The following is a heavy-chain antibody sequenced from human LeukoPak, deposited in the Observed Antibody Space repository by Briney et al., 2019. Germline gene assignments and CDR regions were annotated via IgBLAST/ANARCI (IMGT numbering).Heavy chain of an antibody. V-gene: IGHV4-61*01. J-gene: IGHJ3*02. D-gene: IGHD3-3*01. CDR3: ASRSYDFWSGYHTNSDAFDI. CDR1: GGSVSSGSYY. CDR2: IYYSGST. Sequence: SETLSLTCTVSGGSVSSGSYYWSWIRQPPGKGLEWIGYIYYSGSTYYNPSLKSRVTISVDTSKNQFSLKLSSVTAADTAVYYCASRSYDFWSGYHTNSDAFDIWGQGTMVTVSS.